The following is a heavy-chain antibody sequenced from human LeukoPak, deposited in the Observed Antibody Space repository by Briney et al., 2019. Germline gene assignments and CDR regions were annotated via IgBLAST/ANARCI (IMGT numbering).Heavy chain of an antibody. CDR2: IIPIFGTA. CDR3: ARARYYYDSSGYGLDY. CDR1: GGTFSSYA. V-gene: IGHV1-69*05. J-gene: IGHJ4*02. D-gene: IGHD3-22*01. Sequence: ASVKVSCKASGGTFSSYAISWVRQAPGQGLEWMGRIIPIFGTANYAQKFQGRVTITTDESTSTAYKELSSLRSEDTAVYYCARARYYYDSSGYGLDYWGQGTLVTVSS.